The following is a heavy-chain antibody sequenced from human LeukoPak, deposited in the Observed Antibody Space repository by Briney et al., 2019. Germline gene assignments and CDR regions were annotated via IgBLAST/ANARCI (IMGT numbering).Heavy chain of an antibody. V-gene: IGHV1-69*05. CDR1: GGTFSSYA. Sequence: GSSVKVSCKASGGTFSSYAISWVRQAPGQGLEWMGRIIPIFGTANYAQKFQGRVTITTDESTSTAYMELGSLRSEDTAVYYCARDAPGYSSSWQNFDYWGQGTLVTVSS. J-gene: IGHJ4*02. D-gene: IGHD6-13*01. CDR3: ARDAPGYSSSWQNFDY. CDR2: IIPIFGTA.